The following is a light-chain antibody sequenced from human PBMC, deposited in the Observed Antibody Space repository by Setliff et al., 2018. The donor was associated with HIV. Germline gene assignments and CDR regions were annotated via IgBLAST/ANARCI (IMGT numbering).Light chain of an antibody. CDR2: EIT. Sequence: QSALTQPASVSASPGQSITISCTGTTSDVGSYILVPWCQQHPGRAPKLILYEITKRPSGVSNRFSGSKSGNTASLTISGLQAEDEVDYYCCSYTGGDNYLFGSGTKVTVL. CDR1: TSDVGSYIL. J-gene: IGLJ1*01. CDR3: CSYTGGDNYL. V-gene: IGLV2-23*02.